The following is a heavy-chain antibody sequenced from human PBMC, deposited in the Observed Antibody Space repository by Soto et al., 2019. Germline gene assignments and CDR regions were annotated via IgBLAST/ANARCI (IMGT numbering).Heavy chain of an antibody. CDR1: GYTFPYRY. D-gene: IGHD3-3*01. CDR2: ITAFKENT. CDR3: ASPPWSGHSDQVDI. Sequence: QTQLVQSGPEVKKTGSSVKVSCKTPGYTFPYRYLHWVRQAPGQALEWMGWITAFKENTNYAQKLEVRVSISSDRTVSTAYMELRSLTSEDTAMYFCASPPWSGHSDQVDIWSQGTTVTVSS. J-gene: IGHJ3*02. V-gene: IGHV1-45*01.